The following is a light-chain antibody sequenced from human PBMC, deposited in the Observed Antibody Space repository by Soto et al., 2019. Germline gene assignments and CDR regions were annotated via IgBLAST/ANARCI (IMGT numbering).Light chain of an antibody. V-gene: IGLV2-8*01. CDR3: SSYSGTNNYV. CDR2: EVT. J-gene: IGLJ1*01. Sequence: QSALAQPPSASGSPGQSVTISCTGTSSDVGGYNFVSWYQQHPGKAPKLIIYEVTKRPSGVPDRFSGSKSGNTASLTVSGLQAEDEADYYCSSYSGTNNYVFGPGTKVTAL. CDR1: SSDVGGYNF.